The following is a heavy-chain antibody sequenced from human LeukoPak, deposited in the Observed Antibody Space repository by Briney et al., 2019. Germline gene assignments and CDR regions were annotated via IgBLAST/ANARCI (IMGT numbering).Heavy chain of an antibody. V-gene: IGHV3-30*04. J-gene: IGHJ4*02. CDR3: ARVSYDFWSGYLTMAATHLDY. Sequence: GGSLRLSCAASGFAFSSYAMHWVRQAPGKGLEWVAVISYDGSNKYYADSVKGRFTISRDNSKNTLYLQMNSLRVEDTAVYYCARVSYDFWSGYLTMAATHLDYWGQGTLVTVSS. D-gene: IGHD3-3*01. CDR2: ISYDGSNK. CDR1: GFAFSSYA.